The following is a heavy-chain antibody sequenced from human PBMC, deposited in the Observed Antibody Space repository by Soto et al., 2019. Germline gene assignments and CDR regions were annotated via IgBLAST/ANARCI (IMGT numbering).Heavy chain of an antibody. D-gene: IGHD2-15*01. J-gene: IGHJ5*02. CDR1: GGTFSSYA. CDR3: ARDIVVVVAANDAYNWFDP. V-gene: IGHV1-69*13. Sequence: ASVKVSCKASGGTFSSYAISWVRQAPGQGLEWMGGIIPIFGTANYAQKFQGRVTITADESTSTAYMELSSLRSEDTAVYYCARDIVVVVAANDAYNWFDPWGQGTLVTVSS. CDR2: IIPIFGTA.